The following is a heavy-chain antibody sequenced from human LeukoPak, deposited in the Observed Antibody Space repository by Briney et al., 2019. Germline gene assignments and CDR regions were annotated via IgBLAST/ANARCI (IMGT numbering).Heavy chain of an antibody. D-gene: IGHD3-9*01. V-gene: IGHV3-23*01. CDR1: GFTFSSYA. CDR2: ISGSGGGT. Sequence: GGSLRLSCAASGFTFSSYAMSWVRQPPGKGLEWVSAISGSGGGTYYADSVKGRFTITRDNSKNTLYLQMNSLRAEDTAVYYCAKDGYDILETNFDYWGQGTLVTVSS. CDR3: AKDGYDILETNFDY. J-gene: IGHJ4*02.